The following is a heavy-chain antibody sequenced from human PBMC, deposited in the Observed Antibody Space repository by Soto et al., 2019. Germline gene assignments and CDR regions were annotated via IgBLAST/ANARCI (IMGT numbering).Heavy chain of an antibody. V-gene: IGHV1-69*01. Sequence: QVQLVQSGAEVKKPGSSVKVSCKASGGTFSSYAISWVRQAPGQGLEWMGGIIPIFGTANYAQKFQGRVAITADESTSTAYMELSSLRSEDTAVYYCARGRDYRNRWEYGMDVWGQGTTVTVSS. CDR3: ARGRDYRNRWEYGMDV. CDR2: IIPIFGTA. D-gene: IGHD4-4*01. CDR1: GGTFSSYA. J-gene: IGHJ6*02.